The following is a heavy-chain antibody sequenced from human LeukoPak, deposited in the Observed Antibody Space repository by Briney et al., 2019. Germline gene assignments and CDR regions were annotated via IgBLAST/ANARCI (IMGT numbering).Heavy chain of an antibody. Sequence: GASVKVSCKASGYTFTGYYMHWVRQAPGQGLEWMGWISAYNGNTNYAQKLQGRVTMTTDTSTSTAYMELRSLRSDDTAVYYCARVRLSGEIAYYYYYGMDVWGQGTTVTVYS. CDR1: GYTFTGYY. V-gene: IGHV1-18*04. D-gene: IGHD3-10*02. CDR2: ISAYNGNT. CDR3: ARVRLSGEIAYYYYYGMDV. J-gene: IGHJ6*02.